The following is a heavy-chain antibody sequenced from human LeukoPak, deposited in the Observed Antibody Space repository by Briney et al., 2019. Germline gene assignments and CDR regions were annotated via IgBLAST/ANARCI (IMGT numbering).Heavy chain of an antibody. CDR3: ARSMVRGVFIDY. J-gene: IGHJ4*02. Sequence: PSETLSLTCAVYGGSFSGYYWSWIRQPPGKGLEWIGEINHSGSTNYNPSLKSRVTISVDTSKNQFSLKLSSVTAADTAVYYCARSMVRGVFIDYWGQGTLVTVSS. V-gene: IGHV4-34*01. CDR1: GGSFSGYY. D-gene: IGHD3-10*01. CDR2: INHSGST.